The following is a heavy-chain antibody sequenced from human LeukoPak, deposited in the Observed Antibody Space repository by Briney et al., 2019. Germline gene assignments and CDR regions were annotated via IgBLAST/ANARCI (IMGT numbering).Heavy chain of an antibody. V-gene: IGHV1-2*02. J-gene: IGHJ5*02. CDR3: AILGAPTTGTNWFDP. CDR2: INPNGSGT. D-gene: IGHD1-26*01. Sequence: ASVKVSCKASGYTFTGYYMHWVRQAPGQGLEWMGWINPNGSGTNYAQKFQGRVTMTRDKANSTAYLELNSLRSDDTAVYYCAILGAPTTGTNWFDPWGQGTLVTVSS. CDR1: GYTFTGYY.